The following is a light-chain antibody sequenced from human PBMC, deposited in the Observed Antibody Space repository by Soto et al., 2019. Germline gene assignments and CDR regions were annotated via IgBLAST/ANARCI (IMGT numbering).Light chain of an antibody. Sequence: DIQMTQSPSSVSASVGDGVTITCRASQGISSWLAWYKQKPGKPPKLLVYSASTLQSGVPSRFSGSGSGPDFTLTISSLQPEDSATYFCQQLNSYPQTFGQGTRLEIK. CDR2: SAS. CDR1: QGISSW. V-gene: IGKV1-12*01. CDR3: QQLNSYPQT. J-gene: IGKJ5*01.